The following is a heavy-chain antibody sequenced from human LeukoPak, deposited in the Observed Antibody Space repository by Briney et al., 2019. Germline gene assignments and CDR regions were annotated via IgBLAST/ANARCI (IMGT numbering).Heavy chain of an antibody. Sequence: PGGSLRLSCGASGFTFSSYGMHWVRQAPGKGLEWVAFIRYDGNNKYQPDSVKGRFTISRDNSKNTLYLQMNSLRAEDTALYYCARREVVVYYDAFDIWGQGTVVTVSS. D-gene: IGHD2-8*02. V-gene: IGHV3-30*02. CDR3: ARREVVVYYDAFDI. CDR2: IRYDGNNK. J-gene: IGHJ3*02. CDR1: GFTFSSYG.